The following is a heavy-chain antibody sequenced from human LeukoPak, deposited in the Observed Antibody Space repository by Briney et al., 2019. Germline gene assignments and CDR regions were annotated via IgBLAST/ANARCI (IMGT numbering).Heavy chain of an antibody. CDR1: GFTVSSNY. CDR3: ARDRKAAGFDY. Sequence: GGSLRLSCAASGFTVSSNYMSWVRQAPGKELEWVSVIYSGGSTYYADSVKGRFTISRDNSKNTLYLQMNSLRAEDTAVYYCARDRKAAGFDYWGQGTLVTVSS. V-gene: IGHV3-53*01. D-gene: IGHD6-13*01. J-gene: IGHJ4*02. CDR2: IYSGGST.